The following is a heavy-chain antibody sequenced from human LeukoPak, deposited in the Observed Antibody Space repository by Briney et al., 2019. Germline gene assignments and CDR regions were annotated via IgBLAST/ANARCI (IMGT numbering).Heavy chain of an antibody. Sequence: PGRSLRLSCAASGFTFSSYGMHWVRQAPGKGLEWVAVISYDGSVKYYADSVKGRFTISRDNSKNTLYLQMNSLRAEDTAVYYCARDSDLLWGNWFDPWGHGTLVSVSS. CDR2: ISYDGSVK. D-gene: IGHD3-10*01. CDR1: GFTFSSYG. CDR3: ARDSDLLWGNWFDP. J-gene: IGHJ5*02. V-gene: IGHV3-30*03.